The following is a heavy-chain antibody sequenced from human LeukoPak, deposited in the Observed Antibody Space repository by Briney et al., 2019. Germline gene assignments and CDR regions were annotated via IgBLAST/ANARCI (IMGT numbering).Heavy chain of an antibody. D-gene: IGHD3-10*01. CDR2: INPNSGGT. V-gene: IGHV1-2*02. CDR1: GYTFTGNY. CDR3: ARGINGFDY. Sequence: ASVKVSCKASGYTFTGNYIHWVRQARGQGLEWMGWINPNSGGTNSAQKFQDRVTMTRGTSISTVYMELSRLRSDDTAVYYCARGINGFDYWGQGTLVTVSS. J-gene: IGHJ4*02.